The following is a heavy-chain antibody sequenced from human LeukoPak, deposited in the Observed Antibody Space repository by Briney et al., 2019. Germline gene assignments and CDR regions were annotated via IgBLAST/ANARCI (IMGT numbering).Heavy chain of an antibody. V-gene: IGHV3-33*05. CDR3: ASHGWNLYYFDY. Sequence: PGGSLRLSCAASGFTFSSYGMHWVRQAPGKGLEWVAVISYDGSNKYYADSVKGRFTISRDNSKNTLYLQMNSLRAEDTAVYYCASHGWNLYYFDYWGQGTLVTVSS. CDR1: GFTFSSYG. D-gene: IGHD1-1*01. CDR2: ISYDGSNK. J-gene: IGHJ4*02.